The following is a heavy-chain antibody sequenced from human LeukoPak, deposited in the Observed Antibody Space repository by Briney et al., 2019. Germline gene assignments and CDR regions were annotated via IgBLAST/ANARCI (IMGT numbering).Heavy chain of an antibody. Sequence: PSETLSVICTVSGGSISSGGYYWSWIRQPPGKGLEWIGYIYHSGSTYYNPSLKSRVTISVDRSKNQFSLKLSSVTAADTAVYYCARNYDSSGYVEADHYYYYMDVWGKGTTVTVSS. CDR1: GGSISSGGYY. J-gene: IGHJ6*03. CDR2: IYHSGST. D-gene: IGHD3-22*01. CDR3: ARNYDSSGYVEADHYYYYMDV. V-gene: IGHV4-30-2*01.